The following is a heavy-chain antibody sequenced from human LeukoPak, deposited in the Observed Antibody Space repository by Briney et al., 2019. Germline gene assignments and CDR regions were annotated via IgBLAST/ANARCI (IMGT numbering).Heavy chain of an antibody. CDR2: MNPNGGNT. CDR1: GYTFTSCD. J-gene: IGHJ4*02. V-gene: IGHV1-8*01. D-gene: IGHD6-19*01. CDR3: TRGSSGRRDN. Sequence: ASVKVSCKASGYTFTSCDINWVRQATGQGLEWMGWMNPNGGNTGYGQSFQGRITMTRDISIGTAYMELSNLTSEDTAIYYCTRGSSGRRDNWGQGTLVTVSA.